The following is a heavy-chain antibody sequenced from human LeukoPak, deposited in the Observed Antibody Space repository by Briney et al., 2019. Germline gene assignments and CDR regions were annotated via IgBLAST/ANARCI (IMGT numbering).Heavy chain of an antibody. V-gene: IGHV1-18*01. J-gene: IGHJ4*02. CDR3: ARQLPYLQFDH. CDR1: GYTFTSYG. Sequence: ASVKVSCKASGYTFTSYGISWVRQAPGQGLEWMGWISAYNGNTNYAQKLQGRVTMTTDTYASTAYMELSSLRSEDTAVYYCARQLPYLQFDHWGQGTLVTVSS. D-gene: IGHD2-2*01. CDR2: ISAYNGNT.